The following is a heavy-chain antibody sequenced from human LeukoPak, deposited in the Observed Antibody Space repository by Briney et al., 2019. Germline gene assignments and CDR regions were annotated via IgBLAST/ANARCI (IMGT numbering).Heavy chain of an antibody. CDR3: SKWGDYDVLTGYFDSDF. D-gene: IGHD3-9*01. V-gene: IGHV3-23*01. J-gene: IGHJ4*02. Sequence: GGSLRLSCAASGLTFSNYAMSWVRQAPGKGLEWVSAIVGSGGSTYYADSVKGRFTISRDNSKNTLFLQMNSLRVEDTALYYCSKWGDYDVLTGYFDSDFWGQGTLVTVSS. CDR2: IVGSGGST. CDR1: GLTFSNYA.